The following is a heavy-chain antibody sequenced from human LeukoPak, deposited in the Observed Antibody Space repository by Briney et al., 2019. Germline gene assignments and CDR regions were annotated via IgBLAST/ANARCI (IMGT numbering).Heavy chain of an antibody. J-gene: IGHJ4*02. V-gene: IGHV1-18*01. Sequence: ASVKVSCKASGYTFTSYVISWVRQAPGQGLEWMGWISAYNGNTNYAQKLQGRVTMTTDTSTSTAYMELRSLRSDDTAVYYCARVQATRGAVVPAANHYWGQGTLVTVSS. D-gene: IGHD2-2*01. CDR3: ARVQATRGAVVPAANHY. CDR2: ISAYNGNT. CDR1: GYTFTSYV.